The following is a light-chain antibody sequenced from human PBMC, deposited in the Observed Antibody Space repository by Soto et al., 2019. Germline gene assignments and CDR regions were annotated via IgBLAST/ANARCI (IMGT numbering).Light chain of an antibody. CDR2: DAS. J-gene: IGKJ1*01. CDR3: QQYGSSHRG. Sequence: EIVLTQSPATLSLSPGERATLSCRASQSVSSYLAWYQQKPGQAPRLLIYDASNRATGIPARFSGSGSGTDFTLTISSLEPEDFAVYYCQQYGSSHRGFGQGTKVEIK. CDR1: QSVSSY. V-gene: IGKV3-11*01.